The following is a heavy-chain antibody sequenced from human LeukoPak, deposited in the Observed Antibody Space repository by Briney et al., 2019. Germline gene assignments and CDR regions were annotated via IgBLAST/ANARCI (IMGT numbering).Heavy chain of an antibody. Sequence: SETLSLTCTVSGGSISSSSYYWGWIRQPPGKGMEWIGSIYYSGSTYYNPSLKSRVTISVDTSKNQFSLKLSSVTAADTAVYYCARQQIVVVTGFYPWGQGTLVTVSS. CDR1: GGSISSSSYY. D-gene: IGHD2-21*02. CDR3: ARQQIVVVTGFYP. V-gene: IGHV4-39*01. CDR2: IYYSGST. J-gene: IGHJ5*02.